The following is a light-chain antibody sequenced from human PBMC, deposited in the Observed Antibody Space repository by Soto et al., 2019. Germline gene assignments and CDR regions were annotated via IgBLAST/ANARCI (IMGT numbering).Light chain of an antibody. Sequence: EIVMTQSPATLSVSPGERATLSCRASQSVSSNLAWYQQKPGQAPRLLIYGASTRETGIPARFSGSGSGTEFTLTISSLQSEDFAVYYCQQYNNLPRTFGQGTKVDIK. J-gene: IGKJ1*01. CDR2: GAS. CDR3: QQYNNLPRT. CDR1: QSVSSN. V-gene: IGKV3-15*01.